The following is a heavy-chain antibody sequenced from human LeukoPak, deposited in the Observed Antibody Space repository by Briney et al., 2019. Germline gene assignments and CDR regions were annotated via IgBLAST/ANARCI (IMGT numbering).Heavy chain of an antibody. CDR2: INHSGST. Sequence: SETLSLTCAVYGGSFSGYYWSWIRQPPGKGLEWIGEINHSGSTNYNPSLKSRVTISVDTSKNQFSLKLSSVTAADTAVYYCARADYVWGSYRYTTFDYWGQGTLVTVSS. V-gene: IGHV4-34*01. CDR3: ARADYVWGSYRYTTFDY. D-gene: IGHD3-16*02. CDR1: GGSFSGYY. J-gene: IGHJ4*02.